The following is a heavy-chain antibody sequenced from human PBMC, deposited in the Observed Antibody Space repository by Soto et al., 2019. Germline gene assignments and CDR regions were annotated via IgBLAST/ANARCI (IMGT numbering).Heavy chain of an antibody. CDR1: GFSLSNARMG. Sequence: QVTLKESGPVVVKPTETLTLTCTVSGFSLSNARMGVTWIRQPPGKALEWLAHIFSNDEKAYSPSLKSRLSIYKDTSKNQVVLTMSNMDPVDTATYYCARMGYYFDSTNHYPIWGHGTMVTVSS. J-gene: IGHJ3*02. V-gene: IGHV2-26*01. CDR3: ARMGYYFDSTNHYPI. D-gene: IGHD3-22*01. CDR2: IFSNDEK.